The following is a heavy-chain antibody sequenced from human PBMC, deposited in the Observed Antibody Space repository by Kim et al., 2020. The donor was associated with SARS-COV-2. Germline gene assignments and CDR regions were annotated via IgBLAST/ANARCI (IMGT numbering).Heavy chain of an antibody. CDR2: IYSGGST. CDR1: GFTVSSNY. D-gene: IGHD5-18*01. J-gene: IGHJ6*02. V-gene: IGHV3-53*01. CDR3: ARVALFPTAMVLYYYYGMDV. Sequence: GGSLRLSCAASGFTVSSNYMSWVRQAPGKGLEWVSVIYSGGSTYYADSVKGRFTISRDNSKNTLYLQMNSLRAEDTAVYYCARVALFPTAMVLYYYYGMDVWGQGTTVTVSS.